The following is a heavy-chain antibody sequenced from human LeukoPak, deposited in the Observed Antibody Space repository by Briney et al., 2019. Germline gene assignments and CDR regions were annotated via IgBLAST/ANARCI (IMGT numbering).Heavy chain of an antibody. CDR2: IYTSGNT. J-gene: IGHJ3*02. Sequence: SETLSLTCTVSGGSISSYYWSWIRQPAGKGLEWIGRIYTSGNTNYNPFLKSRVTISLDTSKNQFSLKLSSVTAADTAVFYCARFTGYCSGTSCYPNAFDIWGQGTMVTVSS. CDR3: ARFTGYCSGTSCYPNAFDI. CDR1: GGSISSYY. D-gene: IGHD2-2*01. V-gene: IGHV4-4*07.